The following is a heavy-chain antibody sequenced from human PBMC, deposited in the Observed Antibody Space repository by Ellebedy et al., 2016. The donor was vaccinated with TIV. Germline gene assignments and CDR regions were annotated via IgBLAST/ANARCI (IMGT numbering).Heavy chain of an antibody. D-gene: IGHD6-6*01. Sequence: ASVKVSCXASGYPFTAYYIHWVRQAPGQGLEWMGWINPNSGGTNYAQKFQGRVTMTRDTSTSTVYMDLRSLRSEDTAVYYCTRDAGTSSTAGDAFDIWGQGTMVTVSS. J-gene: IGHJ3*02. CDR2: INPNSGGT. CDR1: GYPFTAYY. CDR3: TRDAGTSSTAGDAFDI. V-gene: IGHV1-2*02.